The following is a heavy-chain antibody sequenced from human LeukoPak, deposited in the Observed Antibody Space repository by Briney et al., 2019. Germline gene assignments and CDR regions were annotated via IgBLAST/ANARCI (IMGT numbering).Heavy chain of an antibody. V-gene: IGHV4-4*07. J-gene: IGHJ4*02. CDR1: GRSISSYY. CDR3: ARVDLRAAYFDY. CDR2: IYTSGST. Sequence: SETLSLTCTVSGRSISSYYWIWIRQPAGKGLEGIGRIYTSGSTGYNLSLRSRVTMSVDPSKNQFSLKLSSVTAADTAVYYCARVDLRAAYFDYWGQGTLVTVSS. D-gene: IGHD2-15*01.